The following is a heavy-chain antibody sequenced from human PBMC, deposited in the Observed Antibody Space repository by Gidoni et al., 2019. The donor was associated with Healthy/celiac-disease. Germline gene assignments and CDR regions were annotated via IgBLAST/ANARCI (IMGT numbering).Heavy chain of an antibody. J-gene: IGHJ4*02. CDR1: GFTFDDYA. V-gene: IGHV3-43*02. D-gene: IGHD5-12*01. Sequence: EVQLVESGGGVVQPGGSLRLSCAASGFTFDDYAMHWVRQAPGKGLEWVSLISGDGGSTYYADSVKGRFTISRDNSKNSLYLQMNSLRTEDTALYYCAKLSTPTDGYKLLDYWGQGTLVTVSS. CDR3: AKLSTPTDGYKLLDY. CDR2: ISGDGGST.